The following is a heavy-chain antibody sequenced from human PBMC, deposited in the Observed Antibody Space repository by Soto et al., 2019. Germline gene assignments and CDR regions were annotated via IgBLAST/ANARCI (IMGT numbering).Heavy chain of an antibody. CDR3: ARGRYGDY. Sequence: QVHLVQSGAEVKKPGASVKVSCQGSGYAFTTYGITWVRQAPGQGLEWIGWISAHNGNTNYAQKLQGRVTVTRDTSTSTAYMELRSLRYADTAVYYCARGRYGDYWGQGALVTVSS. D-gene: IGHD1-1*01. J-gene: IGHJ4*02. CDR2: ISAHNGNT. V-gene: IGHV1-18*01. CDR1: GYAFTTYG.